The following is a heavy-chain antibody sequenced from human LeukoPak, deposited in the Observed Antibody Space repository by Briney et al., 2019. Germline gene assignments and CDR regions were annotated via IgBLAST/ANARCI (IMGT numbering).Heavy chain of an antibody. CDR2: ISGSGGNV. D-gene: IGHD3-10*01. Sequence: GGSLRLSCAASGFTFSSYGMSWVRQAPGKGLEWVSSISGSGGNVYHAGSVRGRFTISRDNSKNTVYLQMNSLRAEDTATYYCARDIRNYYDSGAYGWFDPWGQGTLVPVSS. V-gene: IGHV3-23*01. CDR1: GFTFSSYG. J-gene: IGHJ5*02. CDR3: ARDIRNYYDSGAYGWFDP.